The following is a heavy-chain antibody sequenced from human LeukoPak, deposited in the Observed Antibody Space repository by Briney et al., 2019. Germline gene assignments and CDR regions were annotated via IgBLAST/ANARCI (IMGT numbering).Heavy chain of an antibody. CDR2: IIPIFGTA. V-gene: IGHV1-69*01. CDR1: GGTFSSYA. CDR3: ARAMSVGYCSSTSCRTYYYYYMDV. Sequence: SVKVSCKASGGTFSSYAISWVRQAPGQGLEWMGGIIPIFGTANYAQKFQGRVTITADESTSTAYMELSSLRSEDTAVYYCARAMSVGYCSSTSCRTYYYYYMDVWGKGTTVTAAS. J-gene: IGHJ6*03. D-gene: IGHD2-2*01.